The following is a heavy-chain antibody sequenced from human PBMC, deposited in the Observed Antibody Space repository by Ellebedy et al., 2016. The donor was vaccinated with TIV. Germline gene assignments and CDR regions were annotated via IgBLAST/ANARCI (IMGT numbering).Heavy chain of an antibody. CDR1: ELTVSSEY. CDR3: ARETFNDVDLNVWGLFDI. Sequence: GGSLRLSCAASELTVSSEYMSWVRQAPGKGLEWVSVTFIDGTTYYADSVRGRFTISRDTSKNALHLQLHSLRAEDTALYYCARETFNDVDLNVWGLFDIWGQGTMVTVSS. V-gene: IGHV3-66*01. J-gene: IGHJ3*02. CDR2: TFIDGTT. D-gene: IGHD2-8*01.